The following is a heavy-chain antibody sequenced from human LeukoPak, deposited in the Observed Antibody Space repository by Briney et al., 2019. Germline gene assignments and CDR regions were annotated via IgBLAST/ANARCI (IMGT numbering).Heavy chain of an antibody. Sequence: SETLSLTCTVSGGSVSSGSYYWSWIRQPPGKGLEWIGYIYYSGSTNYNPSLKSRVTISVDTSKNQFSLKLSSVTAADTAVYYCTRERMHHGANWFDPWGQGTLVTVSS. J-gene: IGHJ5*02. CDR2: IYYSGST. CDR1: GGSVSSGSYY. CDR3: TRERMHHGANWFDP. V-gene: IGHV4-61*01. D-gene: IGHD1-26*01.